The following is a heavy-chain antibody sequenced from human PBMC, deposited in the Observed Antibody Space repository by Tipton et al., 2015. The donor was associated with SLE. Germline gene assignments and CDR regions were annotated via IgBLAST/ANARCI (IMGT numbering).Heavy chain of an antibody. CDR2: ISGSGGST. Sequence: AVSRFTFSNYAMNWVRQAPGKGLEWVSGISGSGGSTYYADSVKGRFTISRDNSKNTLFLQMNSLRAEDAAIYYCARVHVLLWFGELSPSYYYYYMDVWGKGTTVTVSS. D-gene: IGHD3-10*01. V-gene: IGHV3-23*01. J-gene: IGHJ6*03. CDR1: RFTFSNYA. CDR3: ARVHVLLWFGELSPSYYYYYMDV.